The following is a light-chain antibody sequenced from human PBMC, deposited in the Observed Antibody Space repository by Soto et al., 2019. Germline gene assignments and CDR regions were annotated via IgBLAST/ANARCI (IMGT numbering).Light chain of an antibody. V-gene: IGKV1-5*03. Sequence: DIQMTQSPSALSASVGDRVTITCRASQNINNCLAWYQQKPGKAPKLLIYKASSLESGVPSRFSGSGSGTEFTLTISSLHPDDFATYYCQQYNSFRTFGQGTKVEIK. CDR3: QQYNSFRT. J-gene: IGKJ1*01. CDR2: KAS. CDR1: QNINNC.